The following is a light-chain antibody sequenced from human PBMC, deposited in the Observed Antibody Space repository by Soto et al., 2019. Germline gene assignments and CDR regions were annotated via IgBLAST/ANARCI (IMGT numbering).Light chain of an antibody. CDR2: EVS. CDR1: SSDVGGYNY. V-gene: IGLV2-14*01. J-gene: IGLJ1*01. Sequence: QSVLTQPASVSGSPGQSITISCTGTSSDVGGYNYVSWYQQHPGKAPKLMIYEVSNRPSGVSNRFSGSKSGNTASLTIFGLQAEDEADYYCSSYTSSSTRVLGTGTKVTVL. CDR3: SSYTSSSTRV.